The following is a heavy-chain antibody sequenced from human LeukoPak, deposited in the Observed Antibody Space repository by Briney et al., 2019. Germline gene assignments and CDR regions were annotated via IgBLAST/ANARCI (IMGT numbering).Heavy chain of an antibody. J-gene: IGHJ5*02. CDR2: FDPEDGET. Sequence: ASVKVSCKVSGYTLTELSMHWVRQAPGKGLEWMGGFDPEDGETIYAQKFQGRVTMTEDTSTDTAYMELSSLRSEDTAVYYCATYLYCSSTSCYSWFDPWAREPWSPSPQ. D-gene: IGHD2-2*01. CDR1: GYTLTELS. V-gene: IGHV1-24*01. CDR3: ATYLYCSSTSCYSWFDP.